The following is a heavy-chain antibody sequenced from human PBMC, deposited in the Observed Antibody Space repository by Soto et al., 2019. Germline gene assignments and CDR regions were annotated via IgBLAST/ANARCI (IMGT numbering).Heavy chain of an antibody. V-gene: IGHV3-49*03. CDR3: VRVTVEFDY. J-gene: IGHJ4*02. Sequence: GSLRLSCSASGFSFFDYDIVFFRQAPVKGLEWVGFIRRKSDGETTQYAASVKGRFTISRDDSKSIAYLQMSSLKIEDTAVYYCVRVTVEFDYWGQGTLVTVSS. CDR2: IRRKSDGETT. D-gene: IGHD3-10*01. CDR1: GFSFFDYD.